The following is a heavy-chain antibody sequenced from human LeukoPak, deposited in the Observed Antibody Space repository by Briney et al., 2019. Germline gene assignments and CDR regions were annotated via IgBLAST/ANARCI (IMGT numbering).Heavy chain of an antibody. CDR2: ISYDGSNK. J-gene: IGHJ4*02. V-gene: IGHV3-30*18. D-gene: IGHD6-19*01. CDR1: GFTFSSYG. Sequence: GGSLRLSCAASGFTFSSYGMHWVRQAPGKGLEWVAVISYDGSNKYYADSVKGRFTISRDSSKNTLYLQMNSLRAEDTAVYYCAKVSSSGCPDYWGQGTLVTVSS. CDR3: AKVSSSGCPDY.